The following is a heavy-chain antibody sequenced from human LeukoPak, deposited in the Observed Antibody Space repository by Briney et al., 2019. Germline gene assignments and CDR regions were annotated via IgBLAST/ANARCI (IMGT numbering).Heavy chain of an antibody. V-gene: IGHV4-38-2*01. J-gene: IGHJ4*02. D-gene: IGHD2-2*01. CDR3: ASGGHSTKFDDY. CDR1: GFSFSSYS. Sequence: PGGSLRLSCAASGFSFSSYSMNWVRQAPGKGLEWIGSIYHSGSTYYNPSLKSRVTISVDTSKNQFSLKLSSVTAADTAVYYCASGGHSTKFDDYWGQGTLVTVSS. CDR2: IYHSGST.